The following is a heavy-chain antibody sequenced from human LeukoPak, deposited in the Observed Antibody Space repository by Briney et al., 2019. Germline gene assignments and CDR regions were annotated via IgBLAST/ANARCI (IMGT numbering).Heavy chain of an antibody. D-gene: IGHD4-23*01. J-gene: IGHJ1*01. CDR1: GFTFSSYA. Sequence: PGGSLRLSCAASGFTFSSYAMNWVRQAPGKGLEWVSAISGSGGSTYYADSVKGRFTISRDNSKNTLYLQMSSLRAEDTAVYYCAKPRHTTVVTVGFQHWGQGTLVTVSS. V-gene: IGHV3-23*01. CDR2: ISGSGGST. CDR3: AKPRHTTVVTVGFQH.